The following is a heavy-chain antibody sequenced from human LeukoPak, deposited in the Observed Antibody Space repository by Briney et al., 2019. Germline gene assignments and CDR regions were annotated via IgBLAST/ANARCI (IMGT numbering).Heavy chain of an antibody. J-gene: IGHJ6*03. D-gene: IGHD5-24*01. V-gene: IGHV1-58*02. CDR2: IVVGSGNT. CDR1: GFTFSSSA. CDR3: ARGSLPDGYNYLRYYYYYMDV. Sequence: ASVKVSCKASGFTFSSSAMQWVRQARGQRLEWIGWIVVGSGNTNYAQKFQERVTITRDMSTSTAYMELSSLRFEDTAVYYCARGSLPDGYNYLRYYYYYMDVWGKGTTVTVSS.